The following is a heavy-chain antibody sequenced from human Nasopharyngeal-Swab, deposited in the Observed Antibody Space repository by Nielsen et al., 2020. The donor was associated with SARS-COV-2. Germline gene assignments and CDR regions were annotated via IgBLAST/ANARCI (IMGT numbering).Heavy chain of an antibody. D-gene: IGHD6-13*01. CDR3: ARDHASSWYFDL. CDR1: GFTFTSHV. V-gene: IGHV3-30*14. J-gene: IGHJ2*01. Sequence: GESLKISCAASGFTFTSHVIHWVRQAPGQGLEWVAGLSFDGTHGFYADSVKGRFTLSRDNSRNTLYLQMNNLRSDDTAIYYCARDHASSWYFDLWGRGTLVSVSS. CDR2: LSFDGTHG.